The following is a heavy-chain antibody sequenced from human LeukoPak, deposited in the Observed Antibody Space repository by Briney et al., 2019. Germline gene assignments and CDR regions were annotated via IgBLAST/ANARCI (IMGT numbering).Heavy chain of an antibody. V-gene: IGHV4-61*01. CDR3: ARVGDYRGLY. Sequence: SETLSLTCTVSGGSLSSVSYFWSWLRQSPGKGLEWIGYIRYSGSTNYNPSLKSRVTISVDASKNQFSLNLSSVTAADTAVYYCARVGDYRGLYWGQGTLVTVPS. CDR1: GGSLSSVSYF. J-gene: IGHJ4*02. D-gene: IGHD2-21*01. CDR2: IRYSGST.